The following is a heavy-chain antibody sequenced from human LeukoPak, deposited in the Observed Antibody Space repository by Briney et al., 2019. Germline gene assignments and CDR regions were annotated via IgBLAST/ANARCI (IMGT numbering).Heavy chain of an antibody. V-gene: IGHV4-59*01. CDR3: ARASRDMVRGQGAYYYYGMDV. J-gene: IGHJ6*04. CDR2: IYYSGST. Sequence: PSETLSLTCTVSGGSISSYYWSWIRQPPGKGLEGIGYIYYSGSTNYNPSLKSRVTISVDTSKNQFSLKLSSVTAADTAVYYCARASRDMVRGQGAYYYYGMDVWGKGTTVTVSS. D-gene: IGHD3-10*01. CDR1: GGSISSYY.